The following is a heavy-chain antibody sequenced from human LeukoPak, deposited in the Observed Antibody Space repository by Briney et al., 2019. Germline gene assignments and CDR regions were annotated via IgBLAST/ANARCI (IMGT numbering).Heavy chain of an antibody. CDR2: ISSSSSYI. Sequence: GGSLRLSCAASGFTFSSYSMNWVRQAPGKGLEWVSSISSSSSYIYYADSVKGRFTISRDNAKNSLYLQMDSLRGEDTAVYCATGGVHYYDSSADYWGQGTLVTVSS. CDR3: ATGGVHYYDSSADY. D-gene: IGHD3-22*01. J-gene: IGHJ4*02. CDR1: GFTFSSYS. V-gene: IGHV3-21*01.